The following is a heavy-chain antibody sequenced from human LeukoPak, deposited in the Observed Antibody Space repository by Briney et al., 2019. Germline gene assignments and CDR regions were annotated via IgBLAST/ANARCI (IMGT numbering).Heavy chain of an antibody. CDR1: GFTFNNYG. CDR3: ARGRFGELSVATFDI. J-gene: IGHJ3*02. Sequence: GGSLRLSCAAAGFTFNNYGMHWVRQAPGKGLEWVALIWYDGTNKYYGDSVKGRFTISRDNSKNTLYLQMNSLRAEDTAVYYCARGRFGELSVATFDIWGQGTMVTVSS. V-gene: IGHV3-33*01. D-gene: IGHD3-10*01. CDR2: IWYDGTNK.